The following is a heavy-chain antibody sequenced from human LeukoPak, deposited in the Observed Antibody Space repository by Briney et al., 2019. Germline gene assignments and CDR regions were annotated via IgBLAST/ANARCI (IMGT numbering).Heavy chain of an antibody. V-gene: IGHV3-48*01. Sequence: GGSLRLSCAASGFRFSDYSMNWVRQAPGKGLEWISYIGISSGNTNYADSVKGRFTISGDNSKNTLSLQMNSLRAEDTAVYYCAKMKGWRLYDYCMDVWGKGTTVTVSS. CDR3: AKMKGWRLYDYCMDV. D-gene: IGHD2-15*01. J-gene: IGHJ6*03. CDR2: IGISSGNT. CDR1: GFRFSDYS.